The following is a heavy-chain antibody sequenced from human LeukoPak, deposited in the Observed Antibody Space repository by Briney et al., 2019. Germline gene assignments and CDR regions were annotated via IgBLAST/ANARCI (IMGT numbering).Heavy chain of an antibody. D-gene: IGHD2-8*01. CDR1: GFTFSSYG. V-gene: IGHV3-33*01. Sequence: GGSPRLSCAASGFTFSSYGMHWVRQAPGKGLEWVAVIWYDGSNNYYADSVKGRFTISRDNSKNTLYLQMNSLRAEDTAVYYCARDVWPHNWFDPWGQGTLVTVSS. J-gene: IGHJ5*02. CDR2: IWYDGSNN. CDR3: ARDVWPHNWFDP.